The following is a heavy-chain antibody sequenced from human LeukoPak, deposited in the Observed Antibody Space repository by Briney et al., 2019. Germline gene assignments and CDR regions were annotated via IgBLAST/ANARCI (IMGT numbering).Heavy chain of an antibody. J-gene: IGHJ4*02. V-gene: IGHV4-34*01. D-gene: IGHD5-12*01. CDR1: GGSFSAYY. CDR2: INHSGTT. CDR3: ARHVAEAQWLRSLYYFDY. Sequence: SETLSLTCAVYGGSFSAYYWSWIRQPPGKGLEWIGEINHSGTTNYNPSLKSRVTISVDTSKNQFSLKLSSVTAADTAVYYCARHVAEAQWLRSLYYFDYWGQGTLVTVSS.